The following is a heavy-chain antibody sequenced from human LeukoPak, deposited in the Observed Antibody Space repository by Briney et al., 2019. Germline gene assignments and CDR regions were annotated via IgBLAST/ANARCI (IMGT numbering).Heavy chain of an antibody. CDR1: GGSISSYY. Sequence: PSETLSLTCTVAGGSISSYYWSWIRQPPGKGLEWIGYIYYSGSTNYKPSLKSRVTISVDTSKNQFSLKLSSVTAADTAVYYCARGGYYGSGNDFRFDPWGQGTLVTVSS. CDR2: IYYSGST. CDR3: ARGGYYGSGNDFRFDP. V-gene: IGHV4-59*01. J-gene: IGHJ5*02. D-gene: IGHD3-10*01.